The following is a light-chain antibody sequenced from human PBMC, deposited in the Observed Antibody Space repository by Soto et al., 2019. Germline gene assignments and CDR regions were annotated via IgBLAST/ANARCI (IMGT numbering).Light chain of an antibody. CDR2: GAS. CDR1: QSVTTQ. V-gene: IGKV3D-15*01. J-gene: IGKJ2*01. CDR3: QQYNTWPPYT. Sequence: IVLTQSPGTLSLSPGERATLSCRASQSVTTQLAWYQQKPGQAPRLIIHGASSRATGVPDRITGSGSGTEFTLTISNLQSEDFAVYYCQQYNTWPPYTFGPGTKVDIK.